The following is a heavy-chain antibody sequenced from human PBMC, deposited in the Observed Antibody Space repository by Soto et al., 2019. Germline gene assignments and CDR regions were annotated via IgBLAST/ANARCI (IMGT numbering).Heavy chain of an antibody. Sequence: SETLSLTCTVSGGSISSGDYFWSWIRQHPGKGLEWIGSIYYSGSTYYNPSLKSRVTISVDTSKNQFSLKLSSVTAADTAVYYCARLSVTLSKSSTYPDFWGQGALVTVSS. CDR1: GGSISSGDYF. CDR3: ARLSVTLSKSSTYPDF. CDR2: IYYSGST. J-gene: IGHJ4*02. D-gene: IGHD2-2*01. V-gene: IGHV4-31*03.